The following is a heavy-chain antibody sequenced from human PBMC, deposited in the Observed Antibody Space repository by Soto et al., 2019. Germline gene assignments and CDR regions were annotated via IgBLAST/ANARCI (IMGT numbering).Heavy chain of an antibody. CDR1: GGSISSGGYY. Sequence: SETLSLTCTVSGGSISSGGYYWSWIRQHPGKGLEWIGYIYYSGSTYYNPSLKSRVTISVDTSKNQFSLKLSSVTAADTAVYYCARSYGDYVDYWGQGTLVTVSS. CDR3: ARSYGDYVDY. CDR2: IYYSGST. J-gene: IGHJ4*02. V-gene: IGHV4-31*03. D-gene: IGHD4-17*01.